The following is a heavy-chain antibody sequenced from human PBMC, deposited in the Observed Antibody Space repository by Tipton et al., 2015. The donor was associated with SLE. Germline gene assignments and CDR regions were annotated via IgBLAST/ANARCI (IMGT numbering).Heavy chain of an antibody. CDR3: ARELRIVGAKDWFDP. Sequence: TLSLTCTVSGGSISSSSYYWGWIRQPPGKGLEWIGSIYYSGSTYYNPSLKSRVTISVDTSKNQLSLKLSSVTAADTAVYYCARELRIVGAKDWFDPWGQGTLVTVSS. J-gene: IGHJ5*02. CDR1: GGSISSSSYY. V-gene: IGHV4-39*07. D-gene: IGHD1-26*01. CDR2: IYYSGST.